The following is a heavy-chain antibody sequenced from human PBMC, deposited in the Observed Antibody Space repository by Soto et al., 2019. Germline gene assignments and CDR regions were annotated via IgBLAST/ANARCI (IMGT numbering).Heavy chain of an antibody. Sequence: ESGGGLVQPGGSLRLSCAASGFTFSSYAMSWVRQAPGKGLEWVSAISGSGGSTYYADSVKGRFTISRDNSKNTLYLQMNSLRAEDTAVYYCAKDQRNDYVWGSYRTPLLDYWGQGTLVTVSS. J-gene: IGHJ4*02. CDR2: ISGSGGST. D-gene: IGHD3-16*02. V-gene: IGHV3-23*01. CDR3: AKDQRNDYVWGSYRTPLLDY. CDR1: GFTFSSYA.